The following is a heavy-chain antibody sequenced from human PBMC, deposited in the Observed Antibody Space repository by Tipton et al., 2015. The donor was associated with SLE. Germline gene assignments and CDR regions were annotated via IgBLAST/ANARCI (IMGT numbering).Heavy chain of an antibody. CDR3: ARAGGGDSNWFDP. CDR1: GDSISNSNYY. V-gene: IGHV4-31*03. J-gene: IGHJ5*02. Sequence: TLSLTCTVSGDSISNSNYYWTWIRQHPGKGLEWIGYMFYGGSTYYSPSLKTRVRISIDTSMNQFSLKLSSVTAADTAVYYCARAGGGDSNWFDPWGQGTLVTVSS. CDR2: MFYGGST. D-gene: IGHD2-21*01.